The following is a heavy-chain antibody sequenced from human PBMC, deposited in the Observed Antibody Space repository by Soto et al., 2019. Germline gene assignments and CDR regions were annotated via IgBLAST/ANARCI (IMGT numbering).Heavy chain of an antibody. CDR3: GGGGGDIVVVVAATLDY. Sequence: QVQLVESGGGVVQPGRSLRLSCAASGFTFSSYGMHWVRQAPGKGLEWVAVIWYDGSNKYYADSVKGRFTISRDNSKNTRYRQMNRRRAEDTAVYYWGGGGGDIVVVVAATLDYWGQGTLVTVSS. V-gene: IGHV3-33*01. D-gene: IGHD2-15*01. J-gene: IGHJ4*02. CDR2: IWYDGSNK. CDR1: GFTFSSYG.